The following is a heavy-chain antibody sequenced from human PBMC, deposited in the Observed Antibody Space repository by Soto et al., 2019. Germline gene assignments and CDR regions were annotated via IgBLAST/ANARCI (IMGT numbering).Heavy chain of an antibody. V-gene: IGHV3-23*01. Sequence: GGSLRLSCSASGFTFGSFAMIWFRQAPGKGLEWVSAITGDGVYQYYADSVKGRFTISRDNSKNTLYLQMNSLRPDDTAVYYCAKARTCCAGFMVNYEHWGPGTLVNVSS. CDR1: GFTFGSFA. CDR2: ITGDGVYQ. J-gene: IGHJ1*01. CDR3: AKARTCCAGFMVNYEH. D-gene: IGHD2-21*01.